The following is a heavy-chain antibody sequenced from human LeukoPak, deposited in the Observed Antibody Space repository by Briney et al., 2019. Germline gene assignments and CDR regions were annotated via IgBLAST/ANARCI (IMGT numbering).Heavy chain of an antibody. Sequence: SQTLSLTCTVSGGSISSGDYYWSWIRQPPGKGLEWIGYIYYSGSTYYNPSLKSRVTISVDTSKNQFSLKLSPVTAADTAVYYCAREADVWGNHYFDYWGQGTLVTVSS. CDR1: GGSISSGDYY. CDR2: IYYSGST. J-gene: IGHJ4*02. CDR3: AREADVWGNHYFDY. D-gene: IGHD3-16*01. V-gene: IGHV4-30-4*01.